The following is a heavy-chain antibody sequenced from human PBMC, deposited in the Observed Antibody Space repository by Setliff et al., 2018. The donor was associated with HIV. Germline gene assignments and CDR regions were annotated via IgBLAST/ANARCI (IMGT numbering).Heavy chain of an antibody. Sequence: PSETLSLTCAVSGGSISSSNWWSWVRQPPGKGLEWIGEIYHSGSTNYNPSLKSRVTISVDTSKNQFSLKLSSVTAADTAVYYCARDRNYYDSSVFDYWGQGTLVTVSS. CDR1: GGSISSSNW. CDR2: IYHSGST. CDR3: ARDRNYYDSSVFDY. J-gene: IGHJ4*02. V-gene: IGHV4-4*02. D-gene: IGHD3-22*01.